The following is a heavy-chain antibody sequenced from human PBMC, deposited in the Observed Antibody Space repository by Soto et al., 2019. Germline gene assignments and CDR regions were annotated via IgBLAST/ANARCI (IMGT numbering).Heavy chain of an antibody. J-gene: IGHJ6*02. CDR2: IYYSGST. D-gene: IGHD6-13*01. CDR1: GGSISSSSYY. CDR3: ARIEDTSSSWALGYYYGMDV. V-gene: IGHV4-39*01. Sequence: PSETLSLTCTVSGGSISSSSYYWGWIRQPPGKGLEWIGSIYYSGSTYYNPSLKSRVTISVDTSKNQFSLKLSSVTAADTAVYYCARIEDTSSSWALGYYYGMDVWVQGTTVSVSS.